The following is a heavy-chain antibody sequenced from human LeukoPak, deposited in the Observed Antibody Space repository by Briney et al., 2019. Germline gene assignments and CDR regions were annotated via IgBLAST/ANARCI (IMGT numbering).Heavy chain of an antibody. J-gene: IGHJ4*02. CDR2: ISSSGSTI. CDR3: ARTLRLGPGDY. D-gene: IGHD3-9*01. Sequence: GGSLRLSCAASGFTFSSYEMNWVRQAPGKGLEWVSYISSSGSTIYYADSVKGRFTISRDNSRNTLYLQMNTLRAEDTAVYYCARTLRLGPGDYWGQGTLVTVSS. CDR1: GFTFSSYE. V-gene: IGHV3-48*03.